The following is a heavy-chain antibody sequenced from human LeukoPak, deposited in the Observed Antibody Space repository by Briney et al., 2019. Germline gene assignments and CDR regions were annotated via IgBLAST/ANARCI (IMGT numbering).Heavy chain of an antibody. CDR2: IWYDGSNK. D-gene: IGHD3-10*01. V-gene: IGHV3-33*01. CDR3: ARRISGSYLDY. CDR1: GFTFSSYG. Sequence: GRSLRLSCAASGFTFSSYGMHWVRQAPGKGLEWVAVIWYDGSNKYYADSVKGRFTISRDNSKNTLYLQMNSLRAEDTAVYYCARRISGSYLDYWGKGTLVTVSS. J-gene: IGHJ4*02.